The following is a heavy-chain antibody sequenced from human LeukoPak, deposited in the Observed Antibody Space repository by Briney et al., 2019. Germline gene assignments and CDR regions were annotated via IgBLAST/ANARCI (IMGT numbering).Heavy chain of an antibody. D-gene: IGHD1-26*01. CDR1: GYSFPSYA. CDR2: INVYNGNT. Sequence: ASVKVSCRASGYSFPSYAVSWVRQAPGRGLEWLGWINVYNGNTNSAQVVQDRLTLTADTSTDTVYMELTSLNINDTAVYYCARVDPGSGSYAPEKLFDYWGQGTLVTVSS. V-gene: IGHV1-18*01. CDR3: ARVDPGSGSYAPEKLFDY. J-gene: IGHJ4*02.